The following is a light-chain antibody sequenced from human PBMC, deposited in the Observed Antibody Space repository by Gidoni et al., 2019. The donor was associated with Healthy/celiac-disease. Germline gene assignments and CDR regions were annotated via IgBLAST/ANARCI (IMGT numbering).Light chain of an antibody. CDR1: SSAVGGYNY. CDR2: EVS. Sequence: QSALTQPASVSGSPGQTSTISCTGTSSAVGGYNYVSWYQQHPGKSPKLMIYEVSNRPSGVSHRFSGSKSGNTASLTISGLQAEDEADYYCSSYTSSSTLVFGGGTKLTVL. CDR3: SSYTSSSTLV. J-gene: IGLJ3*02. V-gene: IGLV2-14*01.